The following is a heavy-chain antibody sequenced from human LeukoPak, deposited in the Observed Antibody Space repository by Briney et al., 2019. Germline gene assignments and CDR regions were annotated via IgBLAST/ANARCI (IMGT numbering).Heavy chain of an antibody. V-gene: IGHV4-59*01. J-gene: IGHJ4*02. CDR2: VHYSGST. CDR3: AKNYKFAWASFDY. D-gene: IGHD1-14*01. Sequence: PSETLSLTCTVSSGSISNYWSWIRQPPGKGLEWIGYVHYSGSTNYNPSLKSRVTMSLDTSKNQFSLKLSSVTAADTAVYFCAKNYKFAWASFDYWGPGTLVTVSS. CDR1: SGSISNY.